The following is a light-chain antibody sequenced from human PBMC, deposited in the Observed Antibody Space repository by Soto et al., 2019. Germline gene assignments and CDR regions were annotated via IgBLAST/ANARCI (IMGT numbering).Light chain of an antibody. J-gene: IGKJ5*01. V-gene: IGKV3-11*01. Sequence: EIVLTQSPATLSLSPGERATLSFRSSQSISIYLAWYQQKPGQAPRLLIYDVFNRATGIPARFSGSGSGTDFTLTISSLEPEDFAVYYCQQRSNWPPEITFGQGTRLEIK. CDR3: QQRSNWPPEIT. CDR1: QSISIY. CDR2: DVF.